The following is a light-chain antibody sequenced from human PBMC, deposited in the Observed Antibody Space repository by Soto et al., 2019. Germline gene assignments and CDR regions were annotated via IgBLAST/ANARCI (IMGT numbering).Light chain of an antibody. CDR2: DAS. Sequence: EIVLTQSPAILSLSPGEKATLSCRASQSVSGSLGWYQQKPGQAPRLIIYDASVRATGIPARFSGSGSGTDFTLTITRLEPEDFAVYYCQQYASSRTFGQGTKVDIK. CDR1: QSVSGS. V-gene: IGKV3-11*01. CDR3: QQYASSRT. J-gene: IGKJ1*01.